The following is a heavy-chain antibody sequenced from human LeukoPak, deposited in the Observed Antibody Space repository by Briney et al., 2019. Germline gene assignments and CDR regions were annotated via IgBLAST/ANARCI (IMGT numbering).Heavy chain of an antibody. CDR3: ARAIGDYGEDRS. V-gene: IGHV3-48*01. D-gene: IGHD4-17*01. CDR2: ISSSSSTI. Sequence: PGGSLRLSCTPSGFTFSSHAMSWVRQAPGKGLVWVSYISSSSSTIYYADSVKGRFTISRDNAKNSLYLQMNSLRAEDTAVYYCARAIGDYGEDRSWGQGTLVTVSS. J-gene: IGHJ4*02. CDR1: GFTFSSHA.